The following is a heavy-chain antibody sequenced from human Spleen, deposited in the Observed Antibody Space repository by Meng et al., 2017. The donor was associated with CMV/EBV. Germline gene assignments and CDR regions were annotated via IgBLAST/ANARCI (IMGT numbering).Heavy chain of an antibody. CDR1: RLSVSNNF. CDR3: ARDMYWYQSYHGMDV. J-gene: IGHJ6*02. D-gene: IGHD2-8*02. CDR2: IYSGGST. Sequence: GGSLRLSCAASRLSVSNNFLTWVRQAPGKGLEWVSGIYSGGSTYYADSVKGRFTVSRDNSKNTLYLQMNSLRVEDTAVYYCARDMYWYQSYHGMDVWGQGTTATVSS. V-gene: IGHV3-66*02.